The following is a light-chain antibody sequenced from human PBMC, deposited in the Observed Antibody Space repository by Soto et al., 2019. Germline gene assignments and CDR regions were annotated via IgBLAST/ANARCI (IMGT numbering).Light chain of an antibody. J-gene: IGLJ3*02. CDR2: EVS. V-gene: IGLV2-14*01. CDR1: SSDVGGYNY. CDR3: SSYTSSSTRV. Sequence: QSALTQPASVSGSPGQSITISCTGTSSDVGGYNYVSWYQQHPGKAPKLMIYEVSNRPSGVSNRFSGSKSGNTASLTISGLQAKDEAENDCSSYTSSSTRVFGAGTKLTVL.